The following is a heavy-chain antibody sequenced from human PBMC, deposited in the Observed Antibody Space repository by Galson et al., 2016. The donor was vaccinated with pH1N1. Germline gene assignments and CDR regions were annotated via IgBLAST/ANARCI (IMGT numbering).Heavy chain of an antibody. CDR1: GGTFGSYG. J-gene: IGHJ2*01. CDR3: AREDYYDTDLSDWYFDL. D-gene: IGHD3-22*01. CDR2: IIPIFKTT. V-gene: IGHV1-69*13. Sequence: SVKVSCKASGGTFGSYGINWVRQAPGQGLEWMGGIIPIFKTTKYAQNFQGRVTITADESTTTAYMELSSLRSEDTAVYYCAREDYYDTDLSDWYFDLWGRGTL.